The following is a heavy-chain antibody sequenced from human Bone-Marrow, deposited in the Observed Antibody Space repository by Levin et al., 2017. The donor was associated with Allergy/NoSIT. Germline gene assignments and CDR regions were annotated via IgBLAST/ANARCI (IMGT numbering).Heavy chain of an antibody. CDR3: ARDNAKRGGAVAGTFFHYYYGMDV. J-gene: IGHJ6*02. CDR1: GFTFDDYG. CDR2: INWNGGST. Sequence: GGSLRLSCAASGFTFDDYGMSWVRQAPGKGLEWVSGINWNGGSTGYADSVKGRFTISRDNAKNSLYLQMNSLRAEDTALYHCARDNAKRGGAVAGTFFHYYYGMDVWGQGTTVTVSS. V-gene: IGHV3-20*01. D-gene: IGHD6-19*01.